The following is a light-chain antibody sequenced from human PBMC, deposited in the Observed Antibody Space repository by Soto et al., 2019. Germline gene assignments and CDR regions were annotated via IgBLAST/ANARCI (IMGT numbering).Light chain of an antibody. V-gene: IGLV1-44*01. J-gene: IGLJ2*01. Sequence: QSVLTQPPSLSGTPGQRVTISCSGSSSNIAGNTVHWYQHLPGTAPKLLIYSNNQRPSGVPDRFSGSKSGTSASLAISGLQSEDEADYYCAAWDDSLNGPVFGGGTKLTVL. CDR2: SNN. CDR1: SSNIAGNT. CDR3: AAWDDSLNGPV.